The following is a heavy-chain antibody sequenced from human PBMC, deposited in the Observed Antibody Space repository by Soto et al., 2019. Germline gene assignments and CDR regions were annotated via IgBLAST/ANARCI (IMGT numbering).Heavy chain of an antibody. CDR2: IIPISGTA. J-gene: IGHJ6*01. CDR3: VRSQGSSTSLEIYYYYYYGMDV. D-gene: IGHD2-2*01. Sequence: QVQLVQSGAEVKKPGSSVKVSCKTSGGTFSSYAISWVRKAPGQGLEWMGGIIPISGTANYAQKFQGRVKITADESTSTAYMELSSLRSEDTAVYYCVRSQGSSTSLEIYYYYYYGMDVWCQGTTVSVSS. CDR1: GGTFSSYA. V-gene: IGHV1-69*01.